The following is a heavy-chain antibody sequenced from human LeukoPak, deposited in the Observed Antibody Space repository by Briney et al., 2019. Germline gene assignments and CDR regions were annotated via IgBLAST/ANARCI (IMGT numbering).Heavy chain of an antibody. J-gene: IGHJ4*02. D-gene: IGHD6-13*01. V-gene: IGHV3-74*01. CDR2: INSAGIST. Sequence: GGSLRLSCTASGFTFSSYWMHWVRQAPGKGLVWVSRINSAGISTNYADSVKGRFTISRDNAKNTLYLQMNSLRAEDTAIYYCGRDIATAVDYWGPGTLVTVSS. CDR3: GRDIATAVDY. CDR1: GFTFSSYW.